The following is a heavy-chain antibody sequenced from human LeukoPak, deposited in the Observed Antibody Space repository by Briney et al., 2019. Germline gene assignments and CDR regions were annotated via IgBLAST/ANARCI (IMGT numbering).Heavy chain of an antibody. Sequence: PSETLSLTCAVHGGSFSGYYWSWIRQPPGKGLEWIGEINHSGSTNYNPSLKRRVTISVDTSKNQFSLKLSPVTAADTAVYYCARAAWAGTVDYWGQGTLVTVSS. J-gene: IGHJ4*02. CDR1: GGSFSGYY. V-gene: IGHV4-34*01. D-gene: IGHD6-19*01. CDR2: INHSGST. CDR3: ARAAWAGTVDY.